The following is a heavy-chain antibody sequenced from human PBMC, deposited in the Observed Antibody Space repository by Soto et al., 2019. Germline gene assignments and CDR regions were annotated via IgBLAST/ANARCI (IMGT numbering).Heavy chain of an antibody. CDR1: GFTFPSGA. J-gene: IGHJ4*02. D-gene: IGHD1-26*01. Sequence: SVTGSLTPSGFTFPSGAVHLVRQARGQHLEXIXWXVXGXXXXNYAQKFQERVTITRDMSTSTAYMELRSLRSEDTVLYYCAADLLGWGQGTLLTVSS. CDR2: XVXGXXXX. V-gene: IGHV1-58*01. CDR3: AADLLG.